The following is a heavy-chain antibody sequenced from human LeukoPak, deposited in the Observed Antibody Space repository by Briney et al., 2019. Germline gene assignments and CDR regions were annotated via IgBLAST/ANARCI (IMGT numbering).Heavy chain of an antibody. J-gene: IGHJ4*02. CDR1: GFTFSSYA. V-gene: IGHV3-23*01. CDR2: ISGGGGST. CDR3: VLSTSYVKFDY. Sequence: PGGSLRLSCAASGFTFSSYAMSWVRQAPGKGLEWVSAISGGGGSTYYADSVKGRFTISRDNSKNTLYLQMHSLRAEDTAVYYCVLSTSYVKFDYWGQGTLVTVSS. D-gene: IGHD2-2*01.